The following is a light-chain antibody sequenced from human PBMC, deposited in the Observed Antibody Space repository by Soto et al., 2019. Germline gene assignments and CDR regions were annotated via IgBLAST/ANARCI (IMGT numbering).Light chain of an antibody. Sequence: EIVLTQSPVILSLSPGERATLSCRASQSVSSNLAWYQQKPGQAPRLLIYDASSRPTGIPVRFSGSGSGTEFTLTISSLQSEDFAVYYCQQYNSWPLTFGQGTRLEIK. CDR3: QQYNSWPLT. J-gene: IGKJ5*01. CDR2: DAS. V-gene: IGKV3-15*01. CDR1: QSVSSN.